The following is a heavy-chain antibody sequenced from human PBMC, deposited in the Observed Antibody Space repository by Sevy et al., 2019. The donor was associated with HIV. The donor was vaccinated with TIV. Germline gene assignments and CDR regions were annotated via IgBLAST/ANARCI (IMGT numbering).Heavy chain of an antibody. D-gene: IGHD3-10*01. Sequence: SETLSLTCTVSGGSISCDTYYWSWIRQPAGKGLEWIGRIFSSGSTNYNPSLKSRFTISVDTSKNQFSLKLSSVTAADTAVYYCAREKARGASGSYYSHYYYYMDVWGKGTTVTVSS. CDR2: IFSSGST. CDR1: GGSISCDTYY. J-gene: IGHJ6*03. V-gene: IGHV4-61*02. CDR3: AREKARGASGSYYSHYYYYMDV.